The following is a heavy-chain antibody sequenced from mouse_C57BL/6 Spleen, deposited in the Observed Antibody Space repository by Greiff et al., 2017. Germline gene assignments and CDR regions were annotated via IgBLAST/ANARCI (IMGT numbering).Heavy chain of an antibody. CDR1: GYTFTSYW. CDR2: IDPSDSYT. CDR3: ARVSVYDGYPGAMDY. D-gene: IGHD2-3*01. V-gene: IGHV1-59*01. J-gene: IGHJ4*01. Sequence: QVQLQQPGAELVRPGTSVKLSCKASGYTFTSYWMHWVKQRPGQGLEWIGVIDPSDSYTNYNQKFKSKATLTVDTSSSTAYMQLSSLTSEDSAVYYCARVSVYDGYPGAMDYWGQGTSVTVSS.